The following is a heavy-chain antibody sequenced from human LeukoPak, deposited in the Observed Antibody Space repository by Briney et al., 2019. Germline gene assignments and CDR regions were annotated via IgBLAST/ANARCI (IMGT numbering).Heavy chain of an antibody. Sequence: SETLSLTCTVSGGSISSYYWSWIRQPPGKGLEWIGYIYYSGSTNYNPFLKSRVTISVDTSKNQFSLKLSSVTAADTAVYYCARLSDSSSWYKPSPRANWFDPWGQGTLVTVSS. J-gene: IGHJ5*02. CDR2: IYYSGST. D-gene: IGHD6-13*01. V-gene: IGHV4-59*01. CDR1: GGSISSYY. CDR3: ARLSDSSSWYKPSPRANWFDP.